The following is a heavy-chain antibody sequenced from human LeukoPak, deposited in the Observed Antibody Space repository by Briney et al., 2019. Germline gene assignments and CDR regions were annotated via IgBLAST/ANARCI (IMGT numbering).Heavy chain of an antibody. J-gene: IGHJ4*02. V-gene: IGHV3-33*01. Sequence: GESLRLSCAASGFAFSSYGMHWVRQAPGKGLEWVAIIWYDGSNKYYADSVKGRFTISRDDSKNTLYLQMNSLRADDTAVYYCARDLANGPDYWDQGTLVTVSS. D-gene: IGHD3-16*01. CDR3: ARDLANGPDY. CDR2: IWYDGSNK. CDR1: GFAFSSYG.